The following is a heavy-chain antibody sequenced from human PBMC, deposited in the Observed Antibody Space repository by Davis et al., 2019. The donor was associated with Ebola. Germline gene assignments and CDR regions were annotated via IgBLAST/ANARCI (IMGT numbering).Heavy chain of an antibody. CDR3: AREVGYCSGGSCYSGWFDP. D-gene: IGHD2-15*01. Sequence: MPGGSLRLSCTVSGGSISSYYWSWIRQPPGKGLEWIGYIYYSGSTNYNPSLKSRVTISVDTSKNQFSLKLSSVTAADTAVYYCAREVGYCSGGSCYSGWFDPWGQGTLVTVSS. CDR2: IYYSGST. J-gene: IGHJ5*02. CDR1: GGSISSYY. V-gene: IGHV4-59*12.